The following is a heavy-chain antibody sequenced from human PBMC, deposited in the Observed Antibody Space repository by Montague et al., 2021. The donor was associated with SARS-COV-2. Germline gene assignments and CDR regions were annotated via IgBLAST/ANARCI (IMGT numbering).Heavy chain of an antibody. Sequence: SETLSLTCTVSGGSISSTDHFWGWIRQPPGKGLEWIGSIYYTGSTFYTPSLKSRVTISVDTSKNEFSLKLISVTATDTVVYYCARNEEGYGYFDLWGRGTLVTVSS. J-gene: IGHJ2*01. CDR3: ARNEEGYGYFDL. D-gene: IGHD1-1*01. CDR1: GGSISSTDHF. CDR2: IYYTGST. V-gene: IGHV4-39*01.